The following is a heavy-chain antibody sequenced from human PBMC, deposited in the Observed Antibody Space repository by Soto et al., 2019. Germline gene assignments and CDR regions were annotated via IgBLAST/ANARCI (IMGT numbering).Heavy chain of an antibody. D-gene: IGHD3-16*01. Sequence: QVQLVQSGAEVKKPGSSVKVSCKASGGTFSRYTFTWVRQAPGQGLEWMGRIIPIVDIPNYAQNFQGRVTITADKSTSTAYMELSSLTSDDTAVYYCATHFTGVLGLGTSPPGGDNYGWDVWGQGTTVSVS. V-gene: IGHV1-69*02. CDR2: IIPIVDIP. J-gene: IGHJ6*02. CDR3: ATHFTGVLGLGTSPPGGDNYGWDV. CDR1: GGTFSRYT.